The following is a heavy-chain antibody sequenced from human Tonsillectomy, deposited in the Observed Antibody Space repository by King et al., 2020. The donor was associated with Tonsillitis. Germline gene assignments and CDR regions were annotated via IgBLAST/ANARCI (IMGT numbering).Heavy chain of an antibody. V-gene: IGHV3-7*03. Sequence: VQLVESGGGLVQPGGSLRLSCAASGFTFSRSWMSWVRQAPGKGLEWVANIKEDGTEKYYVDSVKGRFTISRDNAKNSLYLRMNSLRAEETAVYYCARCYCSGSSGSFVSFYFCGQGALVTLS. CDR2: IKEDGTEK. J-gene: IGHJ4*02. CDR3: ARCYCSGSSGSFVSFYF. D-gene: IGHD2-2*01. CDR1: GFTFSRSW.